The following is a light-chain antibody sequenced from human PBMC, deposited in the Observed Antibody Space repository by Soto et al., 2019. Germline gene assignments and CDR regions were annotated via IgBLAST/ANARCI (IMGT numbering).Light chain of an antibody. CDR2: GIS. V-gene: IGKV3-20*01. Sequence: EVVLTQSPGTLSLSPGERATLSCRASQSVSSNYFAWYQQKPGQAPRLLIYGISSRATGIPDRFSGSGSGTDFTLTISRLEPEDFAVYYCEQYGSSPRTFGQGTKVDIK. J-gene: IGKJ1*01. CDR1: QSVSSNY. CDR3: EQYGSSPRT.